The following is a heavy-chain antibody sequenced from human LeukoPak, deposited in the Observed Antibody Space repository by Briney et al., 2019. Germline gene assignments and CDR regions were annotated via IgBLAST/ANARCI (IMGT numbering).Heavy chain of an antibody. J-gene: IGHJ4*02. CDR2: IWYDGSNK. Sequence: GGSLRLSCAASGFTFSSYGMHWVRQAPGKGLEWVAVIWYDGSNKYYADSVKGRFTISRDNSKNTLYLQMNSLRAEDTAVYYCARDGPGDSGSYYFDYWGQGTLVTVSS. D-gene: IGHD1-26*01. V-gene: IGHV3-33*01. CDR1: GFTFSSYG. CDR3: ARDGPGDSGSYYFDY.